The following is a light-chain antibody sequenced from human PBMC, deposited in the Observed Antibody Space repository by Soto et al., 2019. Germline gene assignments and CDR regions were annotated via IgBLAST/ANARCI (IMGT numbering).Light chain of an antibody. J-gene: IGKJ1*01. V-gene: IGKV1-5*03. CDR2: KAS. CDR3: QQYNSL. Sequence: IQMTQSPSTLSATVGDTVTITCRARHSISSWMAWYQQKPGKAPKLLIYKASSLESGVPSRFSGSGSGTEFTLTISSLQPDDFATYYCQQYNSLFGQGTKVEIK. CDR1: HSISSW.